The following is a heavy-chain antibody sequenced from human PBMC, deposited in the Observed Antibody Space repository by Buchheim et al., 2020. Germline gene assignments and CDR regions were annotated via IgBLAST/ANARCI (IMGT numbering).Heavy chain of an antibody. Sequence: EVQLVESGVDLVQPGGSLRLSCAASGFTFSIYWMHWVRQAPGKGLVWVSRIHSDGSSTDYADSVKGRFTISRDNAKNTLYLQMNSLRAEDTAVYYCTNLAEQPGRNYWGQGTL. J-gene: IGHJ4*02. CDR2: IHSDGSST. CDR3: TNLAEQPGRNY. D-gene: IGHD6-13*01. CDR1: GFTFSIYW. V-gene: IGHV3-74*01.